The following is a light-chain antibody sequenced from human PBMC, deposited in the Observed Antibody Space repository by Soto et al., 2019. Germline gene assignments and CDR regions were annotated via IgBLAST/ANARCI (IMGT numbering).Light chain of an antibody. V-gene: IGKV1-9*01. CDR3: QQLNTSPVT. CDR2: AAS. J-gene: IGKJ4*01. CDR1: QGVSRY. Sequence: IQLTQSPSSLSASVGDSVTITCRASQGVSRYLSWYQQKPGRAPILLISAASTLQSGVPARFIGSGSGTNFTLSITSLASEDFATYYCQQLNTSPVTFGGATKVEIK.